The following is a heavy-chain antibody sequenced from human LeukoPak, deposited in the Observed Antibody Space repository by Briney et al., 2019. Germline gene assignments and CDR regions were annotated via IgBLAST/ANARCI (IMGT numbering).Heavy chain of an antibody. CDR3: AKRRGITMVRGDGWDY. CDR1: GFTFSSYE. V-gene: IGHV3-48*03. CDR2: ISSSGSTI. J-gene: IGHJ4*02. D-gene: IGHD3-10*01. Sequence: GGSLRLSCAASGFTFSSYEMNWVRQAPGKGLEWVSYISSSGSTIYYADSVKGRFTISRDNSKNTLYLQMNSLRAEDTAVYYCAKRRGITMVRGDGWDYWGQGTLVTVSS.